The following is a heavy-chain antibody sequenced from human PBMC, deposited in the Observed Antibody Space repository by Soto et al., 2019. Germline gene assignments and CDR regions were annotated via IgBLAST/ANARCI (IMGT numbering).Heavy chain of an antibody. J-gene: IGHJ4*02. V-gene: IGHV4-31*03. CDR3: ARNYYNSKVYGY. CDR1: GGSINSGGYY. D-gene: IGHD3-22*01. Sequence: PSETLSLTCNVSGGSINSGGYYWSWIRQHPGKGLEWIGYINYSGSTNYNPSLKSRVIISRDTSKNQLSLNLSSVTAADTAIYYCARNYYNSKVYGYSGQGTLVTVSS. CDR2: INYSGST.